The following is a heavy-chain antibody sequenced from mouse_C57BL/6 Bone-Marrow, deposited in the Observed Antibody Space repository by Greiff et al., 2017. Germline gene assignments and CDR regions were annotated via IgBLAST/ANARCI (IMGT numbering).Heavy chain of an antibody. CDR3: ARHHAGFAY. CDR2: ISSGGSYT. CDR1: GFTFSSYG. Sequence: DVQLVESGGDLVKPGGSLKLSCAASGFTFSSYGMSWVRQTPDKRLEWVATISSGGSYTYYPDSVKGRFTFSRDNAKNTLYLQMSSLKSEDTAMYYCARHHAGFAYWGQGTLVTVSA. J-gene: IGHJ3*01. V-gene: IGHV5-6*01.